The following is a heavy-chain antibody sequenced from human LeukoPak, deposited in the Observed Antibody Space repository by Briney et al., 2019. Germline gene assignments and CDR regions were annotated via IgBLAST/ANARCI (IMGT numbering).Heavy chain of an antibody. CDR1: GFTFSSYS. Sequence: GGSLRLSCAASGFTFSSYSMNSVRQAPGKGLEWVSSISSSSSYIYYADSVKGRFTISRDNAKNSLYLQMNSLRAEDTAVYYCASRPVTSKPFDYWGQGTLVTVSS. V-gene: IGHV3-21*01. CDR2: ISSSSSYI. CDR3: ASRPVTSKPFDY. J-gene: IGHJ4*02.